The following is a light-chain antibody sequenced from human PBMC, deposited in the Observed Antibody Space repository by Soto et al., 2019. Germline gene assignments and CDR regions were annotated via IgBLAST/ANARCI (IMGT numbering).Light chain of an antibody. V-gene: IGLV1-44*01. Sequence: QSALTQPXSASGTPGQRVTISCSGSSSNIGSYAVNWYHQLPGTAPKLLIHSNNQRPSGVPDRFSGPKSGTSASLAITGLQSEDEADYYCAAWDGSLNGYVFGTGTKVTVL. CDR3: AAWDGSLNGYV. J-gene: IGLJ1*01. CDR2: SNN. CDR1: SSNIGSYA.